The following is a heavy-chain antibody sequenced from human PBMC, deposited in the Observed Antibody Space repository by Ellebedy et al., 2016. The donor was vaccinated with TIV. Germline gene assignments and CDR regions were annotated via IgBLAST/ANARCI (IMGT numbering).Heavy chain of an antibody. V-gene: IGHV3-66*01. CDR2: IYIGCNT. CDR3: ALIRTENDY. D-gene: IGHD3-10*01. J-gene: IGHJ4*02. Sequence: GESLKISCAASGFLVRSNYMCWVRQAPGKGLEWVAAIYIGCNTYYADSLKGRFTIYTDNSKNTLYLQMNSLRAEDTAVYICALIRTENDYWGQGTLVTVSS. CDR1: GFLVRSNY.